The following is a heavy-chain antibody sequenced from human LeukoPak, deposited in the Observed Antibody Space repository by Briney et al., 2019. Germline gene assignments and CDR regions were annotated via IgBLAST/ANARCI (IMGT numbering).Heavy chain of an antibody. D-gene: IGHD3-16*01. CDR3: ARVVTFGGVSPWFDP. J-gene: IGHJ5*02. V-gene: IGHV4-61*02. Sequence: PSETLSLTCTVSGGSISSGSYYWSWIRQPAGKGLEWIGRIYTSGSTNYNPSLKSRVTISVDTSKNQFSLKLSSVTAADTAVYYCARVVTFGGVSPWFDPWGQGTLVTVSS. CDR2: IYTSGST. CDR1: GGSISSGSYY.